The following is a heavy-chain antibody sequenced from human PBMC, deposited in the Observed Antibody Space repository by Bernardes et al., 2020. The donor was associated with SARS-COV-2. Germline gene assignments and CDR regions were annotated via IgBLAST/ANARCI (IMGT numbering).Heavy chain of an antibody. CDR2: ISYSGST. D-gene: IGHD1-1*01. CDR1: GSSIISNGYY. V-gene: IGHV4-31*03. Sequence: SETLFLTCIVSGSSIISNGYYWSWIRQAPGKGLEWIGYISYSGSTYYNPSLKSRVTISVDTSKNHFSLRLNSVTAADTAVYYCARTIPTTGNVRYFDYWGQGTLVTVSS. J-gene: IGHJ4*02. CDR3: ARTIPTTGNVRYFDY.